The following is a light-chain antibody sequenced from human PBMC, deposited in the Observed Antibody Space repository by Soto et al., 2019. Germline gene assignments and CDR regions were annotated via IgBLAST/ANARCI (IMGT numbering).Light chain of an antibody. CDR3: LQRSDWRT. Sequence: IVLTQSPVFLSLSPGERATLSCRASEGIGRSLAWYQQRPGQAPRLLIYDASNRATGIPARFSGSGSGTDFTLTISRLEPEDFAVYYCLQRSDWRTFGRGTKV. V-gene: IGKV3-11*01. CDR2: DAS. CDR1: EGIGRS. J-gene: IGKJ1*01.